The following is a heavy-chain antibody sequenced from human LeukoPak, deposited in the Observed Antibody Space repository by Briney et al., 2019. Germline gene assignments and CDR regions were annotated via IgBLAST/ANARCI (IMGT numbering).Heavy chain of an antibody. J-gene: IGHJ5*02. CDR3: ARARGGNHSRWFDP. CDR2: INHSGST. Sequence: NPSETLSLTCAVYGGSFSGYYWSWIRQPPGKGLEWIGKINHSGSTNYNPSLKSRVTISVDTSKNQFSLKLSSVTAADTAVYYCARARGGNHSRWFDPWGQGTLVTVSS. CDR1: GGSFSGYY. V-gene: IGHV4-34*01. D-gene: IGHD4-23*01.